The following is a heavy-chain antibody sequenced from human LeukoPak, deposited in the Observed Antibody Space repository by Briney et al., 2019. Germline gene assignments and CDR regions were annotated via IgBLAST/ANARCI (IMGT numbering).Heavy chain of an antibody. J-gene: IGHJ4*02. V-gene: IGHV4-4*09. D-gene: IGHD3-22*01. CDR1: GGPISSYY. CDR2: IYTSGST. Sequence: SETLSLTCTVSGGPISSYYWSWIRQPPGKGLEWIGYIYTSGSTNYNPSLKSRVTISVDTSKNQFSLKLSSVTAADTAVYYCARHYYDSSGYYPTPDYYFDYWGQGTLVTVSS. CDR3: ARHYYDSSGYYPTPDYYFDY.